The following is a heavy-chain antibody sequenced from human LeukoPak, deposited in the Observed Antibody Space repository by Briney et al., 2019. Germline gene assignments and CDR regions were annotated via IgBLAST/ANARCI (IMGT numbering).Heavy chain of an antibody. V-gene: IGHV3-30*18. CDR3: AKYFHLSGLRLPPLWFDP. D-gene: IGHD4-17*01. Sequence: PGGSLRLSCAASGFTFSSYGMHWVRQAPGKGLEWVAVISYDGSNKYYADSVKGRFTISRDNSKNTLYLQMNSLRAEDTAVYYCAKYFHLSGLRLPPLWFDPWGQGTLVTVSS. J-gene: IGHJ5*02. CDR2: ISYDGSNK. CDR1: GFTFSSYG.